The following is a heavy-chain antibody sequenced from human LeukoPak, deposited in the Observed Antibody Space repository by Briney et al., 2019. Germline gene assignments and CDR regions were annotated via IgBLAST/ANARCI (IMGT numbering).Heavy chain of an antibody. Sequence: GGSLRLSCAASGFTFSSYWMNWVRQAPGKGLEWVANIKEDGSDKYYVDSVKGRFTISGDNAKKSLYLQMNSLRAEDTAIYYCARGAMAAAGYWGQGTLVTVSS. D-gene: IGHD6-13*01. CDR3: ARGAMAAAGY. V-gene: IGHV3-7*01. J-gene: IGHJ4*02. CDR2: IKEDGSDK. CDR1: GFTFSSYW.